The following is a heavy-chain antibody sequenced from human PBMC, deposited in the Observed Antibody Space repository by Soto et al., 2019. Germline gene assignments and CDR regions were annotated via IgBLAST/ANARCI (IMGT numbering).Heavy chain of an antibody. V-gene: IGHV4-34*01. CDR3: ARGVGGSTPIDY. CDR2: INHSGST. Sequence: SETLSLTCAVYGGSFSGYYWSWIRQPPGKGLEWIGEINHSGSTNYNPSLKSRVTISVDTSKNQFSLKLSSVTAADTAVYYCARGVGGSTPIDYWGQGTLVTVSS. D-gene: IGHD1-26*01. J-gene: IGHJ4*02. CDR1: GGSFSGYY.